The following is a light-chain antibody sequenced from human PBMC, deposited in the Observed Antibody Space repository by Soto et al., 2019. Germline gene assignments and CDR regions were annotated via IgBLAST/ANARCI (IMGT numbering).Light chain of an antibody. V-gene: IGKV3-11*01. J-gene: IGKJ5*01. CDR2: DAS. CDR1: QGVSSY. CDR3: QQRSNLIT. Sequence: EILLTQSPATLSVSPGERATLSCRASQGVSSYFAWYQQKPGQAPRLLIYDASNRATGVPARFSGSGSGTDFTLTIRSLEPEDFAVYYCQQRSNLITFGQGTRLEIK.